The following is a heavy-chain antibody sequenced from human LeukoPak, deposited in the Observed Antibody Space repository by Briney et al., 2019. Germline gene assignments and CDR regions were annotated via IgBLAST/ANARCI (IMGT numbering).Heavy chain of an antibody. D-gene: IGHD3-10*01. CDR3: ARVAYYYGSGPPDAFDI. CDR1: GGSISSSNW. J-gene: IGHJ3*02. Sequence: SETLSLTCAVSGGSISSSNWWSWVRQPPGKGLEWIGEIYHSGSTNYNPPLKSRVTISVDKSKNQFSLKLSSVTAANTAVYYCARVAYYYGSGPPDAFDIWGQGTMVTVSS. V-gene: IGHV4-4*02. CDR2: IYHSGST.